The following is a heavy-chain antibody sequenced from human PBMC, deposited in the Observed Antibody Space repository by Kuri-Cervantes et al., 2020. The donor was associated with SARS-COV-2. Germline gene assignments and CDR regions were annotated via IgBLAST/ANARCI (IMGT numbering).Heavy chain of an antibody. Sequence: GESLKISCAASGFTFSSYSMNWVRQAPGKGLEWVSYISSSSSTIYYADSVKGRFTISRDNAKNSLYLQMNSLRAEDTAVYYCAGALLGYCSSTSCYFHYFDYWGQGTLVTVSS. CDR1: GFTFSSYS. J-gene: IGHJ4*02. CDR3: AGALLGYCSSTSCYFHYFDY. CDR2: ISSSSSTI. D-gene: IGHD2-2*01. V-gene: IGHV3-48*04.